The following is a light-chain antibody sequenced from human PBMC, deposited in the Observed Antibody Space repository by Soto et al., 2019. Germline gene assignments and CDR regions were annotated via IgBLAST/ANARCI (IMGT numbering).Light chain of an antibody. J-gene: IGKJ4*01. CDR1: QTVSNN. V-gene: IGKV3-15*01. Sequence: EIVMTQSPATLSVSPGEKATLSCRASQTVSNNLAWYQQKPGQAPRLLIYFASTRATGIPPRFGGSGSGTEFTCTIGSLQTEDFAVYYWQQYNKWPHTFGGGTKVETK. CDR2: FAS. CDR3: QQYNKWPHT.